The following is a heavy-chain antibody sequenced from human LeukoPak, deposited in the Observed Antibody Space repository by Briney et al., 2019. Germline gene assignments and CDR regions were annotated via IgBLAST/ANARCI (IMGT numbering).Heavy chain of an antibody. CDR1: GGSISSYY. D-gene: IGHD3-22*01. CDR3: ARHGHYDSSGYPISYNWFDP. CDR2: IYHSGSI. J-gene: IGHJ5*02. Sequence: SETLSLTCTVSGGSISSYYWSWIRQPPGKGLEWIGSIYHSGSIYYNPSLKSRVTISVDTSKNQFSLKLSSVTAADTAVYYCARHGHYDSSGYPISYNWFDPWGQGTLVTVSS. V-gene: IGHV4-59*04.